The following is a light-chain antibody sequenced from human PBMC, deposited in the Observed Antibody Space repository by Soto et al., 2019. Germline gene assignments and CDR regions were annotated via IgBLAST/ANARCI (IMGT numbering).Light chain of an antibody. CDR2: SAS. Sequence: DIVMTQSPDSLAVSLGERATINCKSSQSVLYSSNNKNYLAWYQQKPGQPPKLLIYSASTRESGVPDRVSGSGSGTDFTLTISSLQAEDVAVYYCQQYDSTPWTFGQGTKVEIK. V-gene: IGKV4-1*01. CDR3: QQYDSTPWT. CDR1: QSVLYSSNNKNY. J-gene: IGKJ1*01.